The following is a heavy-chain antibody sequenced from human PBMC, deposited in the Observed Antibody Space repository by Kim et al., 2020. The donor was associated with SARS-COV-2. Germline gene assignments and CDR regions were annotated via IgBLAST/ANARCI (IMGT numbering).Heavy chain of an antibody. CDR1: GYTFTGYY. CDR3: SWSYNWNYSDCFDP. J-gene: IGHJ5*02. CDR2: INPNSGGT. V-gene: IGHV1-2*06. Sequence: ASVKVSCKASGYTFTGYYMHWVRQAPGQGLEWMGRINPNSGGTNYAQKIQGRGTMTRDTSISTAYMELSRLRSDETAVYYCSWSYNWNYSDCFDPCGPGT. D-gene: IGHD1-7*01.